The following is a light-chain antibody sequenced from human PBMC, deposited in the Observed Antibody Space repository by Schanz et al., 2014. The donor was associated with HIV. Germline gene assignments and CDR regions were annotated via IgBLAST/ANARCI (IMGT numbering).Light chain of an antibody. J-gene: IGKJ1*01. V-gene: IGKV3-20*01. Sequence: EIVLTQSPGSLSLSPGERATLSCRASQSLSASFLAWYQQKPGQAPRLLMYGASSRATGIPERFSGSGSGTEFTLTISSLQSEDFAVYYCQHYNNWLGTFGQGTKVEIK. CDR3: QHYNNWLGT. CDR1: QSLSASF. CDR2: GAS.